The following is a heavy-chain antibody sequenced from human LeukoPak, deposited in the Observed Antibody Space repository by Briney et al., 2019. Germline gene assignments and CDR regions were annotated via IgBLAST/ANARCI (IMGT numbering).Heavy chain of an antibody. CDR3: ARAPSGIATTGNYYYYYYMDV. CDR1: GYSIRSGYY. Sequence: SDILSLTCGVSGYSIRSGYYWAWIRQSTGKGLEWIGSIYHRGNTLYNPSPKSRVTISVDTSKNHLSLELTSVTGADTAVYFCARAPSGIATTGNYYYYYYMDVWGKGTTVTVSS. V-gene: IGHV4-38-2*01. CDR2: IYHRGNT. D-gene: IGHD1-1*01. J-gene: IGHJ6*03.